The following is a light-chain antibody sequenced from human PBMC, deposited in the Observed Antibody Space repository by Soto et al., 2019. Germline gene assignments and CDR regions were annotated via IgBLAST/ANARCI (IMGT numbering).Light chain of an antibody. Sequence: QSALTQPASVSGSPGQSITIPCTGTSSDVGGYNYVSWYQQHPGKAPKLMIYDVTNRPSGVSDRFSGSKSGYTASLTISGLQAEDEADYYCSSYTTSSTYVFGTGTKLTVL. V-gene: IGLV2-14*03. CDR3: SSYTTSSTYV. CDR1: SSDVGGYNY. CDR2: DVT. J-gene: IGLJ1*01.